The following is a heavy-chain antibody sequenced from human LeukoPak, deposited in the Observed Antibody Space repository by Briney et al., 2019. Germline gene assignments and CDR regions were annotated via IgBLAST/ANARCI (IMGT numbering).Heavy chain of an antibody. Sequence: SETLSLTCAVYGGSFSGYYWSWIRQPPGKGLVWIGEINHSGSTNYNPSLKSRVTISVDTSKNQFSLKLSSVTAADTAVYYCARDTTMVRGVMDYYYYYMDVWGKGTTVTVSS. CDR3: ARDTTMVRGVMDYYYYYMDV. CDR1: GGSFSGYY. CDR2: INHSGST. D-gene: IGHD3-10*01. V-gene: IGHV4-34*01. J-gene: IGHJ6*03.